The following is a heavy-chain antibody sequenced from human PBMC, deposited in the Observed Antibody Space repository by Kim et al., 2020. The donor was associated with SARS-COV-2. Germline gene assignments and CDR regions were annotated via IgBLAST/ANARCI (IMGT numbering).Heavy chain of an antibody. Sequence: GGSLRLSCAASGFMISDNYMRWVRQTPERGLEWVSAIYSDDSTYYTASVKGRFTISRDTSKNTVYLQMNSLRAEDTAGYYCARVVLNWEWALGFWGQGTLVTVSS. CDR2: IYSDDST. CDR1: GFMISDNY. J-gene: IGHJ4*02. V-gene: IGHV3-53*01. CDR3: ARVVLNWEWALGF. D-gene: IGHD1-26*01.